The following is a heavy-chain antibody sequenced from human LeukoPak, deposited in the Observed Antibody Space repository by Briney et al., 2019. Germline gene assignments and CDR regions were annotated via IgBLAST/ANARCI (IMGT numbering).Heavy chain of an antibody. V-gene: IGHV3-23*01. CDR2: ISGTGGST. Sequence: GGSLRLSCAASGLTFSNYALSWVRQAPGKGLEWVSSISGTGGSTYYTDSVKGRFTISRDNSKNTLYLQLNSLRAEDTAVYFCAKDALPPDYWGQGTLVTVSP. CDR1: GLTFSNYA. J-gene: IGHJ4*02. CDR3: AKDALPPDY.